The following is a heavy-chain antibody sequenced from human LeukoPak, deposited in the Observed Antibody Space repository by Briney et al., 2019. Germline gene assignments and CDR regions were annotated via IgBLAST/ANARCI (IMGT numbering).Heavy chain of an antibody. Sequence: GGSLRLSCAASGFTFSGNAMTWVRQAPGKGLEWVSAITGSGVGTYYADSVKGRFTISRDNSKNTLYLQMNSLRAEDTVVYYCTKPPAPRYYYMDVWGKGTTVTVSS. CDR1: GFTFSGNA. D-gene: IGHD2-2*01. CDR3: TKPPAPRYYYMDV. J-gene: IGHJ6*03. CDR2: ITGSGVGT. V-gene: IGHV3-23*01.